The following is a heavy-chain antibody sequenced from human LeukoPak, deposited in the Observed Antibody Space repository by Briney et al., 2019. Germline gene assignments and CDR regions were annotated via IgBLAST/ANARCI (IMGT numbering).Heavy chain of an antibody. V-gene: IGHV3-30*18. D-gene: IGHD6-19*01. J-gene: IGHJ4*02. CDR3: AKDRLAVAGTLILDY. CDR2: ISYDGSNK. Sequence: GGSLRLSCAASGFTFSSYGMHWVRQAPGKGLEWVAVISYDGSNKYYADFVKGRFTISSDNSKNTLYLQMNSLRAEDTAVYYCAKDRLAVAGTLILDYWGQGTLVTVSS. CDR1: GFTFSSYG.